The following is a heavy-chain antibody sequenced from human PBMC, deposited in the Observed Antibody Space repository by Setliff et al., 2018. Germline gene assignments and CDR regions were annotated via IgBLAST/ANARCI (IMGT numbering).Heavy chain of an antibody. J-gene: IGHJ4*01. V-gene: IGHV4-34*01. CDR2: SDHGGNT. CDR1: GDSFSDYY. D-gene: IGHD3-9*01. CDR3: ARERYFDWFFED. Sequence: PSETLSLTCAVYGDSFSDYYWSWIRQSPGKGLEWIGESDHGGNTTIHPSLKSRLTMSVDTSTNRFSLKLGSVTAADTAVYYCARERYFDWFFEDWGHGTLVTVSS.